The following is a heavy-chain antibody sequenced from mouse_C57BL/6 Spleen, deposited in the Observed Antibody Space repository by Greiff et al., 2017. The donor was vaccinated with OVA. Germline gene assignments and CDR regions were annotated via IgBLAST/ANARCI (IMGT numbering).Heavy chain of an antibody. CDR3: ARCHCSSPIGDAMDY. CDR2: IDPSDSYT. D-gene: IGHD1-1*01. V-gene: IGHV1-59*01. J-gene: IGHJ4*01. CDR1: GYTFTSYW. Sequence: QVQLQQPGAELVRPGTSVKLSCKASGYTFTSYWMHWVKQRPGQGLEWIGVIDPSDSYTNYNQKFKGKATLTVDTSSSTAYMQLSSLTSEDSAVYYCARCHCSSPIGDAMDYWGQGTSVTVSS.